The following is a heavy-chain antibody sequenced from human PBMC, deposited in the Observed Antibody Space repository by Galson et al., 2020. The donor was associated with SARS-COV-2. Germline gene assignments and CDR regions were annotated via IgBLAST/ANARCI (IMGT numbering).Heavy chain of an antibody. CDR2: IYSGGST. CDR3: ARFLPLGDYCDF. Sequence: LSLTCAASGFTVSSNYMSWVRQAPGKGLEWVSIIYSGGSTYYADSVKGRFTISRHNSKNTLYLQMNSLRAEDTAVYYCARFLPLGDYCDFWGQGTLVTVSS. V-gene: IGHV3-53*04. D-gene: IGHD2-2*01. CDR1: GFTVSSNY. J-gene: IGHJ4*02.